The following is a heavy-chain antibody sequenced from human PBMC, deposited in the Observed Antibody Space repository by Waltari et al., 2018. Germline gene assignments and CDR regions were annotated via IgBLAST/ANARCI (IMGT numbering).Heavy chain of an antibody. CDR3: ARAKRRKLLNYYYYYGMDV. J-gene: IGHJ6*02. CDR1: GYTFTSYD. Sequence: QVQLVQSGAEVKKPGASVKVSCKASGYTFTSYDINWVRQATGQGLEWMGWMNPNSGNTGYAQKFQGRVTMTRNTSISTAYMELRSLRSEDTAVYYCARAKRRKLLNYYYYYGMDVWGQGTTVTVSS. CDR2: MNPNSGNT. D-gene: IGHD2-15*01. V-gene: IGHV1-8*01.